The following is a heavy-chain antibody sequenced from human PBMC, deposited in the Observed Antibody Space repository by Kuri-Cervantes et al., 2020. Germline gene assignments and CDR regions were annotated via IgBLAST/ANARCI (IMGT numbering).Heavy chain of an antibody. V-gene: IGHV1-3*01. D-gene: IGHD4-11*01. CDR1: GYTFTSYA. CDR3: AREYYSKYYYYYYMDV. CDR2: INAGNGNT. J-gene: IGHJ6*03. Sequence: ASVKVSCKASGYTFTSYAMHWVRQAPGQRLEWMGWINAGNGNTKYSQKFQGRVTITRDTSASTAYMELSSLRSEDTAVYYCAREYYSKYYYYYYMDVWCKGTTVTVSS.